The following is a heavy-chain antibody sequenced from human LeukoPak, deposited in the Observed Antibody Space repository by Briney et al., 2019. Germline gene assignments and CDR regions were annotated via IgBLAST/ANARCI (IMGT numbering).Heavy chain of an antibody. CDR1: GGSISSYY. V-gene: IGHV4-59*01. J-gene: IGHJ4*02. D-gene: IGHD6-13*01. CDR3: ARFDSSSWFFDY. CDR2: IYYSGST. Sequence: SETLSLTCTVSGGSISSYYWSWIRQPRGRGLEWIGYIYYSGSTDYNPSLKSRVTISVDTSKNQFSLKLTSVTAADTAVYYCARFDSSSWFFDYWGQGTLVTVSS.